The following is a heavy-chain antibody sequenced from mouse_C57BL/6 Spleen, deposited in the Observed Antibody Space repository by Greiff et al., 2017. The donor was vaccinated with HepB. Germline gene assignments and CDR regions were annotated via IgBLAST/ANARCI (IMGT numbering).Heavy chain of an antibody. D-gene: IGHD2-2*01. V-gene: IGHV6-3*01. Sequence: DVHLVESGGGLVQPGGSMKLSCVASGFTFSNYWMNWVRQSPEKGLEWVAQIRLKSDNYATHYAESVKGRFTISRDDSKSSVYLQMNNLRAEDTGIYYCTDNYGYDGDYYAMDYWGQGTSVTVSS. CDR3: TDNYGYDGDYYAMDY. CDR1: GFTFSNYW. CDR2: IRLKSDNYAT. J-gene: IGHJ4*01.